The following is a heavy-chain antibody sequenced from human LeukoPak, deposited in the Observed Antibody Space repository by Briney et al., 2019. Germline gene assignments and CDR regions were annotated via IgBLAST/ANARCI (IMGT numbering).Heavy chain of an antibody. CDR2: INWYGGST. V-gene: IGHV3-20*04. CDR1: GFTFDDYG. D-gene: IGHD1-26*01. Sequence: GGSLRLSCAASGFTFDDYGMSWVRQAPGKGLEWVSGINWYGGSTGYADSVKGRFTISRDNAKNSPYLQMNSLRAEDTALYYCARAAYSGSYPGVSCFDYWGQGTLVTVSS. J-gene: IGHJ4*02. CDR3: ARAAYSGSYPGVSCFDY.